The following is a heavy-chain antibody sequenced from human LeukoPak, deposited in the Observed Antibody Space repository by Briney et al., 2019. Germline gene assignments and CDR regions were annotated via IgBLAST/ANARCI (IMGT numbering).Heavy chain of an antibody. CDR2: ISGSGGST. J-gene: IGHJ4*02. D-gene: IGHD4-17*01. V-gene: IGHV3-23*01. Sequence: GGSLRLSCAASGFTFSSYAMSWVRQAPGKGLEWASAISGSGGSTYYADSVKGRFTISRDNSKNTLHLQMNSLRAEDTAVYYCATPPYYGDCYWSQGTLVTVSS. CDR1: GFTFSSYA. CDR3: ATPPYYGDCY.